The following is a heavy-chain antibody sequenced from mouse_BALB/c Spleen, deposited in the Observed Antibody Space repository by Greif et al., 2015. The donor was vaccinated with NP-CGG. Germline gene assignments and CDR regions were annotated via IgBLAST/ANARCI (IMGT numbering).Heavy chain of an antibody. D-gene: IGHD1-1*01. J-gene: IGHJ2*01. CDR1: GYAFSSYW. CDR2: IYPGDGDT. Sequence: VQLQESGAELVRPGSSVKISCKASGYAFSSYWMNWVKQRPGQGLEWIGQIYPGDGDTNYNGKFKGKATLTADKSSSTAYMQLSSLTSEDSAVYFCARGGGYYGSSYYFDYWGQGTTLTVSS. V-gene: IGHV1-80*01. CDR3: ARGGGYYGSSYYFDY.